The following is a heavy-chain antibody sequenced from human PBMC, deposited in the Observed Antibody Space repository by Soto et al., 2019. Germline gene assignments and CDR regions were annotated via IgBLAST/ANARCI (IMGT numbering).Heavy chain of an antibody. CDR2: ISGGTT. Sequence: GGSLRLSCVASGSTFSSDVMSWVRQAPGKGLEWVSGISGGTTYYADSVQGRLSISRDDFKNTLFLQMNSLRAEDTAVYRCATGDRVTSGSSRLNSAHEWGQGKTVSVSS. CDR3: ATGDRVTSGSSRLNSAHE. J-gene: IGHJ6*02. D-gene: IGHD1-26*01. CDR1: GSTFSSDV. V-gene: IGHV3-23*01.